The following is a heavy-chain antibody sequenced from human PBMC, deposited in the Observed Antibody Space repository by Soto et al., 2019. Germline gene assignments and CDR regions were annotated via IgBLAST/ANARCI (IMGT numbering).Heavy chain of an antibody. CDR2: IYYSGST. CDR3: ARLAYYYDSSGYYSPRGGAYYFDY. D-gene: IGHD3-22*01. Sequence: SETLSLTCTVSGGSIISSSYYWGWIRQPPGKGLEWIGSIYYSGSTYYNPSLKSRVTISVDTSKNQFSLKLSSVTAADTAVYYCARLAYYYDSSGYYSPRGGAYYFDYWGQGTLVTVSS. V-gene: IGHV4-39*01. J-gene: IGHJ4*02. CDR1: GGSIISSSYY.